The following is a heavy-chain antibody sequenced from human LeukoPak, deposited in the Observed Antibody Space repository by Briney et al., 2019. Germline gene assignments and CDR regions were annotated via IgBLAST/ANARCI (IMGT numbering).Heavy chain of an antibody. CDR3: ARVVGAIRD. Sequence: SETLSLTCTVSGGSVCSGTYYWSWIRQPPEKGLEWIGYIYYSGSTNYNPSLKSRVTISVDTSKNQFSLKLSSVTAADTAVYYCARVVGAIRDWGQGTLVTVSS. D-gene: IGHD1-26*01. CDR2: IYYSGST. J-gene: IGHJ4*02. CDR1: GGSVCSGTYY. V-gene: IGHV4-61*01.